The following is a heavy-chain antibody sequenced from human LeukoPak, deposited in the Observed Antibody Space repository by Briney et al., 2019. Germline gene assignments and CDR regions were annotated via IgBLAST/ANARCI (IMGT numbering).Heavy chain of an antibody. V-gene: IGHV3-21*01. D-gene: IGHD3-10*02. CDR1: GFTFSSYS. J-gene: IGHJ6*04. Sequence: GGSLRLSCAASGFTFSSYSMNWVRQAPGKGLEWVSCISSSSSYIYYADSVKGRFTISRDNAKNSLYLQMNSLRVEDTAVYYCAELGITMIGGVWGKGTTVTISS. CDR2: ISSSSSYI. CDR3: AELGITMIGGV.